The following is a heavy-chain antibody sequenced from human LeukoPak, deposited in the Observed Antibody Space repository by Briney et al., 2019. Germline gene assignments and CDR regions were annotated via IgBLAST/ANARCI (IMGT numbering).Heavy chain of an antibody. J-gene: IGHJ4*02. Sequence: GGSLRLSCAASGFTFSSYAMSWVRQAPGKGLEWVSAISGSGGSTYYADSVKGRFTISRDNSKNTLYLQMNSLRAEDTAVYYCAKVGSVAAAGTHHVDYWGQGTLVTVSS. CDR1: GFTFSSYA. CDR3: AKVGSVAAAGTHHVDY. CDR2: ISGSGGST. D-gene: IGHD6-13*01. V-gene: IGHV3-23*01.